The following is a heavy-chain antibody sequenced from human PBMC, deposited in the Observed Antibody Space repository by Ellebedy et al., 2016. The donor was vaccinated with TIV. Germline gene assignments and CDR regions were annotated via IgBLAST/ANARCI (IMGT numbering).Heavy chain of an antibody. J-gene: IGHJ3*02. CDR1: GGSITSGDYY. CDR2: IYYSGSA. Sequence: MPSDTLSLTCTVHGGSITSGDYYWSWIRQPPGKGVEWVGYIYYSGSAYYTSSLQGRVKISVDRSKKQISLELNSVTAADTAVYFCARGLTGNAFDIWGQGTMVTVSS. D-gene: IGHD1-20*01. V-gene: IGHV4-30-4*02. CDR3: ARGLTGNAFDI.